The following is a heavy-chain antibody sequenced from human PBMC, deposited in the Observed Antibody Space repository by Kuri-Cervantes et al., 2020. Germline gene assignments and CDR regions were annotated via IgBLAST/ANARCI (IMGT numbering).Heavy chain of an antibody. CDR3: ARDLPHYYDSFREFDH. V-gene: IGHV1-2*02. CDR1: GYTFTGYY. J-gene: IGHJ4*02. CDR2: INPNSGGT. Sequence: ASVKVSCKASGYTFTGYYMHWVRQAPGQGLEWMGWINPNSGGTNYAQKVQGRVTMTRDTSISTAYMELSRLRSDDTAVYYCARDLPHYYDSFREFDHWGQGTLVTVSS. D-gene: IGHD3-22*01.